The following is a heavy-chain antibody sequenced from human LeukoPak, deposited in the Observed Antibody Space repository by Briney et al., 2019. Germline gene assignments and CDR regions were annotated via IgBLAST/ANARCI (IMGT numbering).Heavy chain of an antibody. V-gene: IGHV4-30-2*01. CDR1: DGSISSGGYS. CDR2: IYHSGST. Sequence: SQTLSLTCAVSDGSISSGGYSWSWIRQPPGKGLEWIGYIYHSGSTYYNPSLKSRVTISVDRSKNQFSLKLSSVTAADTAVYYCARDHPPNDYVWGSYRSSNWFDPWGQGTLVTVSS. J-gene: IGHJ5*02. D-gene: IGHD3-16*02. CDR3: ARDHPPNDYVWGSYRSSNWFDP.